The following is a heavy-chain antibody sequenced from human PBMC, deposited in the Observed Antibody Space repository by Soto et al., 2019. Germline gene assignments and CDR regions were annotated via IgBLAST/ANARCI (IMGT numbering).Heavy chain of an antibody. CDR1: GDSITSGESY. CDR2: IYYSGST. CDR3: ARDLATMPGRYEXRPTDYGMDV. J-gene: IGHJ6*02. Sequence: QVQLQESGPGLVKPSQTLSLTCTVSGDSITSGESYWSWIRQPPGKGLEWIGYIYYSGSTYYNPSLKSRISISVDTSKNQFSLKLRSVTAADTAVYYCARDLATMPGRYEXRPTDYGMDVWGQGTTVTVSS. D-gene: IGHD3-16*01. V-gene: IGHV4-30-4*01.